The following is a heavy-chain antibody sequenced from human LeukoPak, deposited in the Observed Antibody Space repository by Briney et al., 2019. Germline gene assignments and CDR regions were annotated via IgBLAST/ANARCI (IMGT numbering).Heavy chain of an antibody. CDR2: IYTSGST. J-gene: IGHJ6*03. Sequence: SQTLSLTCTVSGGSISSGSYYWSWIRQPAGKGLEWIGRIYTSGSTNYNPSLKSRVTISVDTSKDQFSLKLSSVTAADTAVYYCARDLYCGGDCYNYYYYYMDVWGKGTTVTVSS. CDR3: ARDLYCGGDCYNYYYYYMDV. D-gene: IGHD2-21*01. V-gene: IGHV4-61*02. CDR1: GGSISSGSYY.